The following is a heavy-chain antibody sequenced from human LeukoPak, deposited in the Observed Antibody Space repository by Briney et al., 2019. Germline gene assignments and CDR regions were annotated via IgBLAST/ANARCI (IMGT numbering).Heavy chain of an antibody. CDR2: ISSSGSTI. V-gene: IGHV3-11*01. CDR3: ARTPYYDYYGMDV. J-gene: IGHJ6*02. CDR1: GFTFTDYY. Sequence: GGTLRLSCAASGFTFTDYYTSWTRQAPGNGLEWVSYISSSGSTIYYADSVKGRFTISRDNAKNSLYLQMNSLRAEDTAVYYCARTPYYDYYGMDVWGQGTTVTASS.